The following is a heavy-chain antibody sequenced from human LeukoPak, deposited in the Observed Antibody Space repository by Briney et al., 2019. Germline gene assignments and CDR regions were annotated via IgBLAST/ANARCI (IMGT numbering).Heavy chain of an antibody. J-gene: IGHJ4*02. CDR2: INTNTGNP. D-gene: IGHD2-2*01. CDR3: AREGELGYCSSTSCYPDY. V-gene: IGHV7-4-1*02. Sequence: LGASVKVSRKASGYTFTSYAMNWVRQAPGQGLEWMGWINTNTGNPTYAQGFTGRFVFSLDTSVSTAYLQISSLKAEDTAVYYCAREGELGYCSSTSCYPDYWGQGTLVTVSS. CDR1: GYTFTSYA.